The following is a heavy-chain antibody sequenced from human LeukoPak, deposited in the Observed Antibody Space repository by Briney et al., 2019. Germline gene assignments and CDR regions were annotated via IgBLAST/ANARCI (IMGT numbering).Heavy chain of an antibody. Sequence: GGSLRLSCSASGFSFSRYAMHWVRQAPGKGLEYVSAISSNGGSTYYADSVKGRFAISRDNSRNTLHLQMSSLRVEDTAVYYCVKDSSSGSYFDYWGQGTLVTVSS. V-gene: IGHV3-64D*06. CDR2: ISSNGGST. J-gene: IGHJ4*02. CDR1: GFSFSRYA. CDR3: VKDSSSGSYFDY. D-gene: IGHD3-10*01.